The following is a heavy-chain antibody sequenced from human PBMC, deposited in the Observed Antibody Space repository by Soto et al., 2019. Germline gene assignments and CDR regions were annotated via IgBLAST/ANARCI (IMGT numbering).Heavy chain of an antibody. CDR1: GDTFSSYT. CDR2: IIPILGIA. CDR3: ARGGYCNSATCYRPGDY. Sequence: QVQLVQSGAEVKKPGSSVRVSCTATGDTFSSYTVDWVRQAPGQGLEWMARIIPILGIANYAQKFQGRHTITADKSTTTAYMEVSSLRSEDTAVYYCARGGYCNSATCYRPGDYWGQGTLVTVSS. V-gene: IGHV1-69*02. J-gene: IGHJ4*02. D-gene: IGHD2-2*01.